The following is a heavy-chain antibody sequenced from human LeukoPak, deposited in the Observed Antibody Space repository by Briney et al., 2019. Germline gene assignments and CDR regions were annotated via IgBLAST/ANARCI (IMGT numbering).Heavy chain of an antibody. D-gene: IGHD3-3*01. CDR2: INPNSGGT. V-gene: IGHV1-2*06. CDR1: GYTFTGYY. J-gene: IGHJ4*02. Sequence: ASVKVSCKASGYTFTGYYMHWVRQAPGQGLEWMGRINPNSGGTNYAQKFQGRVTMTRDTSISTDYMELSRLRSDDTAVYYCARGSTYYDFWSGYSDFDYWGQGTLVTVSS. CDR3: ARGSTYYDFWSGYSDFDY.